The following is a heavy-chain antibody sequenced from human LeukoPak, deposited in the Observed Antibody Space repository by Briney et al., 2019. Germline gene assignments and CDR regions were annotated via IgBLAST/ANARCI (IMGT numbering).Heavy chain of an antibody. CDR1: GYTFTMYY. V-gene: IGHV1-46*01. CDR2: INPSDGAT. Sequence: ASVKVSCKASGYTFTMYYIHWVRQAPGQGLEWMGMINPSDGATTYAQRFQGRVTMTRDMSTTTVYMDLRSLRSEDTAVYVCGGEWRGGLSGSWGGLFASYYTYYYMDVWGRGTTVTVSS. D-gene: IGHD1-26*01. J-gene: IGHJ6*03. CDR3: GGEWRGGLSGSWGGLFASYYTYYYMDV.